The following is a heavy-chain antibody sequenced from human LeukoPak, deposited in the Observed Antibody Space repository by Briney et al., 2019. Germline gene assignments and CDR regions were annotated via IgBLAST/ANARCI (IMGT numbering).Heavy chain of an antibody. V-gene: IGHV3-74*01. CDR3: ARGQVGELSLFFDY. J-gene: IGHJ4*02. Sequence: GGSLRLSCAASGLTFITYWMHWVRHALGEGLVWVSRINSDGSSTSYADSVKRRLTISRDNAKNTLYLQMSSRRAEDAAVYYCARGQVGELSLFFDYWGQGTLVTVSS. CDR1: GLTFITYW. D-gene: IGHD3-16*02. CDR2: INSDGSST.